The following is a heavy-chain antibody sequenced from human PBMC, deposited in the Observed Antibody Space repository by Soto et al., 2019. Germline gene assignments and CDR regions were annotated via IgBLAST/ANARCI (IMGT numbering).Heavy chain of an antibody. D-gene: IGHD5-18*01. Sequence: GGSLRLSCAASGFTFSSYWMSWVRQAPGKGLEWVSAISGSGGSTYYADSVKGRFTISRDNAKNTLYLQMNSLRAEDTAVYYCAKGGYSYGINWFDPWGQGTLVTVSS. CDR3: AKGGYSYGINWFDP. J-gene: IGHJ5*02. CDR2: ISGSGGST. V-gene: IGHV3-23*01. CDR1: GFTFSSYW.